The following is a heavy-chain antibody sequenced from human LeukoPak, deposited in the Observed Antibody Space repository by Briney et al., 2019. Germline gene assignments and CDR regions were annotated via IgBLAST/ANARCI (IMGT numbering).Heavy chain of an antibody. J-gene: IGHJ3*02. CDR2: INHSGST. V-gene: IGHV4-34*01. CDR1: GGSFSGYY. D-gene: IGHD2-15*01. CDR3: ARGRLYCSGGSCYHSDAFDI. Sequence: SETLSLTCAVYGGSFSGYYLSWIRQPPRKGLEWIGEINHSGSTNYNPSLKSRVTISVDTSKNQFSLKLSSVTAADTAVYYCARGRLYCSGGSCYHSDAFDIWGQGTMVTVSS.